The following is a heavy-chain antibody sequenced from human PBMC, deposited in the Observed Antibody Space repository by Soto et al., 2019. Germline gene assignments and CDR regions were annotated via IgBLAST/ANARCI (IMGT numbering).Heavy chain of an antibody. CDR2: IYYSGST. CDR3: ARHKGSGGSSCWYESRAYYYYYMDV. J-gene: IGHJ6*03. CDR1: GGSISSYY. D-gene: IGHD6-19*01. V-gene: IGHV4-59*08. Sequence: SETLSLTCTVSGGSISSYYWSWIRQPPGKGLEWIGYIYYSGSTNYNPSLRSRGTISVDTFKNQFSLKLSSVTAADTAVYYCARHKGSGGSSCWYESRAYYYYYMDVWGKGTTVTVSS.